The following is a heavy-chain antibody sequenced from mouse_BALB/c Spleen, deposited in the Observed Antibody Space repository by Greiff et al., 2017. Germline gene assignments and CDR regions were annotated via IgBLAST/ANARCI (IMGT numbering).Heavy chain of an antibody. CDR2: INPSSGYT. J-gene: IGHJ2*01. Sequence: VQLQQSGAELARPGASVKMSCKASGYTFTSYTMHWVKQRPGQGLEWIGYINPSSGYTNYNQKFKDKATLTADKSSSTAYMQLSSLTSEDSAVYYCARSEVRRHYFDYWGQGTTLTVSS. D-gene: IGHD2-14*01. CDR3: ARSEVRRHYFDY. CDR1: GYTFTSYT. V-gene: IGHV1-4*01.